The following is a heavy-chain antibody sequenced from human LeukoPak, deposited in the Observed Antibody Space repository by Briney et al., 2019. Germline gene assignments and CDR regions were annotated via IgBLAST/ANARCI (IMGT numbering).Heavy chain of an antibody. CDR1: GGSINSDYW. CDR3: ARHDDFLSAYNY. D-gene: IGHD3-3*01. J-gene: IGHJ4*02. V-gene: IGHV4-4*02. CDR2: IYHTGSV. Sequence: SETLSLTCAVSGGSINSDYWWTWVRQSPGKGLEWIGEIYHTGSVNYNLSLESRVTISRDRSKNQFSLMLRSVTAADTAVYYCARHDDFLSAYNYWGQGILVAVSS.